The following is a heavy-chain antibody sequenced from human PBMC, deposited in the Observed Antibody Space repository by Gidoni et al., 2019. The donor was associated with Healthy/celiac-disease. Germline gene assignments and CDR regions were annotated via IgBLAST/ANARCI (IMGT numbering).Heavy chain of an antibody. Sequence: EVQLVESGGGLVKPGGSLRLSCAASGFTFSNAWLNWVRQAPGKGLEWVGRIKSKTDGGTTDYAAPMKGRFTISRDDSKNTLYLQMNSLKTEDTAVYYCTTDRRGKGSGSYYYGMDVWGQGTTVTVSS. J-gene: IGHJ6*02. D-gene: IGHD3-10*01. CDR1: GFTFSNAW. V-gene: IGHV3-15*07. CDR3: TTDRRGKGSGSYYYGMDV. CDR2: IKSKTDGGTT.